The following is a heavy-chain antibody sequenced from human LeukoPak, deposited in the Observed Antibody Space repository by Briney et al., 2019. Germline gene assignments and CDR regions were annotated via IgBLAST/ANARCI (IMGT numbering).Heavy chain of an antibody. D-gene: IGHD2-2*02. J-gene: IGHJ6*04. V-gene: IGHV4-34*01. CDR3: TYCSSARCYKGHLDV. CDR2: INHSGST. CDR1: GGSFSGYY. Sequence: PSETLSLTCAVYGGSFSGYYWSWIRQPPGKGLEWIGEINHSGSTNYNPSLKSRVTISVDTSKNQFSLKLSFVTAADTALYYCTYCSSARCYKGHLDVWGKGTTVTVSS.